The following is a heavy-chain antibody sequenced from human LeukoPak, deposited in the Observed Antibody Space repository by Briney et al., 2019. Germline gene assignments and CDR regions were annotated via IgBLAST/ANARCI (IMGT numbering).Heavy chain of an antibody. V-gene: IGHV3-7*03. CDR2: IKQDGSEK. D-gene: IGHD3-22*01. CDR3: AKSYYYDSSGYYPY. Sequence: GGSLRLSCAASGFTFSSYWMSWVRQAPGKGLEWVANIKQDGSEKYYVDSVKGRFTISRDNAKNSLYLQMNSLRAEDTAVYYCAKSYYYDSSGYYPYWGQGTLVTVSS. J-gene: IGHJ4*02. CDR1: GFTFSSYW.